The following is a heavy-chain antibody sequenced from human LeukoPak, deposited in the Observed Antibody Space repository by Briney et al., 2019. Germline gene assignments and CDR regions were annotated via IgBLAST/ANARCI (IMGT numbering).Heavy chain of an antibody. D-gene: IGHD5-18*01. CDR1: GFPFSSYG. J-gene: IGHJ4*02. V-gene: IGHV3-30*02. CDR2: IRYDGSNK. CDR3: AKGPLRQLWFLYYFDY. Sequence: GGSLRLSCAASGFPFSSYGMHWVRQAPGEGLEWVAFIRYDGSNKYYADSVKGRFTISRDNSKTTLYLQMNSLRAEDTAVYYCAKGPLRQLWFLYYFDYWGQGTLVTVSS.